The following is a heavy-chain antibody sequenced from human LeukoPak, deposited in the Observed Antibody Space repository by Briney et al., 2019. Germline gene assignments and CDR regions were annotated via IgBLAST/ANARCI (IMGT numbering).Heavy chain of an antibody. J-gene: IGHJ4*02. V-gene: IGHV1-69*13. CDR1: GGTFSSYA. CDR2: IIPIFGTA. CDR3: ARGWDYDSGGRPTAYVY. Sequence: SVKVSCKASGGTFSSYAISWVRQAPGQGLEWMGGIIPIFGTANYAQKFQGRVTITADESTSTAYMELSSLRSEDTAVYYCARGWDYDSGGRPTAYVYWGQGTRVTVPS. D-gene: IGHD3-22*01.